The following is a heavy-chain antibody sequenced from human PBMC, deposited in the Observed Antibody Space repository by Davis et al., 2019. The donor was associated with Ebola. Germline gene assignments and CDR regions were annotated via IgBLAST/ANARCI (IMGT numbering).Heavy chain of an antibody. V-gene: IGHV4-39*01. CDR1: GDSMTSRGYF. J-gene: IGHJ5*02. CDR2: IYSSGSA. CDR3: ARRYIDPAREDWFDP. D-gene: IGHD3-9*01. Sequence: SETLSLTCSVSGDSMTSRGYFWGWLRQPPGKNLEYIGSIYSSGSAYYNPSLKSRVTMSVDTSKKQFSLWLTSVTAADTAVYYCARRYIDPAREDWFDPWGQGIVVTVSS.